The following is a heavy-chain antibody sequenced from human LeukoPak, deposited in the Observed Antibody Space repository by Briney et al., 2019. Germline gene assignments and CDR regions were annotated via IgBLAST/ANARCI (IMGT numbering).Heavy chain of an antibody. D-gene: IGHD3-16*02. J-gene: IGHJ6*02. CDR2: VVPASEIS. V-gene: IGHV1-69*04. CDR3: ARGGYTRGPLPYGMDV. Sequence: ASVKVSCKASGGPFHTYAISWGRLVPGQGLEWMGRVVPASEISTYAQKFLGRVTITADYSASTVYMELSGLRSDDTATYYCARGGYTRGPLPYGMDVWGQGTTVTV. CDR1: GGPFHTYA.